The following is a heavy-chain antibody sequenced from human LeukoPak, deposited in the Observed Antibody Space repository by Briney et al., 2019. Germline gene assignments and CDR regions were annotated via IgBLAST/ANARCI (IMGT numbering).Heavy chain of an antibody. CDR3: TSYYYDNSGYYNFDY. Sequence: SETLSLTCTVSGGSISSYYWSWIRQPPGKGLEWIGYIYYSGSTNYNPSLKSRVTISVDTSKNQFSLKLSSVTAADTAVYYCTSYYYDNSGYYNFDYWGQGTLVTVSS. CDR1: GGSISSYY. D-gene: IGHD3-22*01. V-gene: IGHV4-59*01. J-gene: IGHJ4*02. CDR2: IYYSGST.